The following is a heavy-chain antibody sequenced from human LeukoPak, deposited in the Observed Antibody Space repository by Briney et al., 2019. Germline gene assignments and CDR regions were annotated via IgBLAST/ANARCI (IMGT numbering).Heavy chain of an antibody. J-gene: IGHJ4*02. Sequence: PGGSLRLSCAASGFTFSSYWMNWARQAPGKGLEWVANIKPDGSQKYYVDSVKGRFTIARDNAKNSLYLQVSNLGAEDTAVYYCARGFLDSWGQGTLVTVSS. CDR2: IKPDGSQK. V-gene: IGHV3-7*03. CDR1: GFTFSSYW. D-gene: IGHD2/OR15-2a*01. CDR3: ARGFLDS.